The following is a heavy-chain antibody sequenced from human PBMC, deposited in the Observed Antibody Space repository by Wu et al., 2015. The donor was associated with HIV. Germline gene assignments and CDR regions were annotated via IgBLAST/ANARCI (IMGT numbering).Heavy chain of an antibody. Sequence: QVQLVQSGAEVKKPGASVKVSCKASGYTFTAYYLHWVRQAPGQGLEWMGWINTSTGGTYYVQKFQGRVTMTRDTSISTAYMELSRLTSDDTVVYFCASGRTTAEDYWGQGTLVTVSS. CDR3: ASGRTTAEDY. D-gene: IGHD1/OR15-1a*01. CDR2: INTSTGGT. V-gene: IGHV1-2*02. CDR1: GYTFTAYY. J-gene: IGHJ4*02.